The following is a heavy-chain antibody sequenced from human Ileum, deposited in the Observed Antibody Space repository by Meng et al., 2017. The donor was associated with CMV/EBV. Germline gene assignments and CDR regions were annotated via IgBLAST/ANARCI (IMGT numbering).Heavy chain of an antibody. V-gene: IGHV1-2*02. Sequence: SMKVSCYTSGDTFSAYYLHWVRQAPGQGLQWMGWIDCNTGGTVSAQKFQGRVTMTRYTSISTSYMELSSLSSDDTAVYYCARFIPAAQGGDYWGQGTLVTVSS. CDR1: GDTFSAYY. CDR3: ARFIPAAQGGDY. D-gene: IGHD2-2*01. J-gene: IGHJ4*02. CDR2: IDCNTGGT.